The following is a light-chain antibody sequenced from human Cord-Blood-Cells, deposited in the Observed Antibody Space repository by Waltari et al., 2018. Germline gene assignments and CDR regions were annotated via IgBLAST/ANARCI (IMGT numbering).Light chain of an antibody. V-gene: IGLV2-14*01. Sequence: QSALTQPASVSGSPGQSITISCTGTSSEVGGYNYVPWYQKHPSKAPKLMIYDVSNRPSGVSNRFSGSKSGNTASLTISGLQAEDEADYYCSSYTSSSTLVGFGGGTKLTVL. CDR2: DVS. CDR3: SSYTSSSTLVG. J-gene: IGLJ2*01. CDR1: SSEVGGYNY.